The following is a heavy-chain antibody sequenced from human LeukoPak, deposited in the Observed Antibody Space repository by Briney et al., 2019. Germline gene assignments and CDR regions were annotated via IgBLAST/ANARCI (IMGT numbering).Heavy chain of an antibody. CDR2: ISSSSSYI. Sequence: ASLILSCAASGFTFSSYSMNWVRQAPGKGLEWVSCISSSSSYIFYADSVKGRFTISRDNAKNSLYLQMNSLRAEDTAVYYCARDKGYSGYDFWPSYWGQGTLVTVSS. CDR1: GFTFSSYS. J-gene: IGHJ4*02. V-gene: IGHV3-21*01. CDR3: ARDKGYSGYDFWPSY. D-gene: IGHD5-12*01.